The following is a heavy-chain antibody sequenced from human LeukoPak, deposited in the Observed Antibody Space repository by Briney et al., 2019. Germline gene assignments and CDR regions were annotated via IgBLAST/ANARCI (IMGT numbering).Heavy chain of an antibody. V-gene: IGHV1-2*02. Sequence: ASVKVSCKASGYTSTGYYMHWVRQAPGQGLEWMGWINPNSGGTNYAQKFQGRVTMTRDTSISTAYMELSRLRSDDTAVYYCARLSGIAAAVGYWGQGTLVTVSS. D-gene: IGHD6-13*01. CDR1: GYTSTGYY. J-gene: IGHJ4*02. CDR3: ARLSGIAAAVGY. CDR2: INPNSGGT.